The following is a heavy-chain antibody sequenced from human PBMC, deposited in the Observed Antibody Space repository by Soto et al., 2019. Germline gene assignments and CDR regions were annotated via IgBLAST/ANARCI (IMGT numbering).Heavy chain of an antibody. CDR3: TTDLQAYCDGTTCYAGNYYYDDMDD. CDR2: IKSQGDGGTR. J-gene: IGHJ6*02. Sequence: PGGSVRLSCAASGFSLRNAWMSWVRQAPGKGREWVGHIKSQGDGGTRDYAAPVKGRFTISRDDSKNTLFLQMNSLKNEDTAVYFCTTDLQAYCDGTTCYAGNYYYDDMDDWGQGTTVTVSS. V-gene: IGHV3-15*01. CDR1: GFSLRNAW. D-gene: IGHD2-2*01.